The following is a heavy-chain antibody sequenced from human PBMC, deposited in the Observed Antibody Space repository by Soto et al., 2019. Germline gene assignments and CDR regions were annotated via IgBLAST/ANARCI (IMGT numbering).Heavy chain of an antibody. V-gene: IGHV1-18*01. CDR3: ARDTSNSFDY. CDR1: GYTFNTYF. Sequence: LLVQSGGELKKPGTSVKVSCNTSGYTFNTYFITWVRQAPGQGLEWMGWISPHNGNTNYAEKSQGRVTMTADRITKTAYMELRNLRFDDTAVYYCARDTSNSFDYWGQGTPVTVS. J-gene: IGHJ4*02. CDR2: ISPHNGNT. D-gene: IGHD2-2*01.